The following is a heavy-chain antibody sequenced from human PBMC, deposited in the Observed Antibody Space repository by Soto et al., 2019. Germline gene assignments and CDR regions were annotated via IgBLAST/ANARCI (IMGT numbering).Heavy chain of an antibody. J-gene: IGHJ3*01. Sequence: GGSLRLSCAASGFTFTDHYMDWVRQAPGKGLEWVGRVRNKANSYTTEYAASVEGRFTISRDDSKNSLYLQMNSLKTEDTAVYYCARGGPYSSASPGAFDVWGQGTVVTVSS. CDR3: ARGGPYSSASPGAFDV. V-gene: IGHV3-72*01. CDR1: GFTFTDHY. D-gene: IGHD6-19*01. CDR2: VRNKANSYTT.